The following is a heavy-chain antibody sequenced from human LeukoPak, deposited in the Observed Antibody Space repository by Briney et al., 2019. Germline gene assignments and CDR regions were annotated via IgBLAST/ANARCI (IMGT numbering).Heavy chain of an antibody. CDR3: ARDLILRCGGDCFSAFDI. CDR1: GFTFDDYG. D-gene: IGHD2-21*01. J-gene: IGHJ3*02. V-gene: IGHV3-20*04. Sequence: TGGSLRLSCAASGFTFDDYGMSWVRQAPGKGLEWVSGTNWNGGSTGYADSVKGRFTISRDNAKNSLYLQMNSLRAEDTALYYCARDLILRCGGDCFSAFDIWGQGTMVTVSS. CDR2: TNWNGGST.